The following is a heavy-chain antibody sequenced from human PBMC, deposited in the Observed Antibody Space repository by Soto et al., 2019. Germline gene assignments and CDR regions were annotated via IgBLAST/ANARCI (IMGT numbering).Heavy chain of an antibody. D-gene: IGHD2-21*01. Sequence: PGGSLRLSCAASGFTFSDCEMNWVRQAPGKGLEWVSYIGTSGTVIYYADSMKGRFTTFRDNAKNSLYLQMNSLRGEDTAIYYCAREELNCGGDCFVYWGQGTLVTVPS. CDR3: AREELNCGGDCFVY. CDR2: IGTSGTVI. J-gene: IGHJ4*02. V-gene: IGHV3-48*03. CDR1: GFTFSDCE.